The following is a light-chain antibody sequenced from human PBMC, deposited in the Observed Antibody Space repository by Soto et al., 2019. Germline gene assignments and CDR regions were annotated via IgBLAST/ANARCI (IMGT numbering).Light chain of an antibody. CDR2: DDS. CDR3: QVWDSSSDLLYV. V-gene: IGLV3-21*02. J-gene: IGLJ1*01. CDR1: NIGSKS. Sequence: SYELTQPPSVSVAPGQTARITCGGNNIGSKSVHWYQQKPGRAPVLVVYDDSDRPSGIPERFSGSNSGNTATLTISRVEAGDEADYYCQVWDSSSDLLYVFGTGTKVTVL.